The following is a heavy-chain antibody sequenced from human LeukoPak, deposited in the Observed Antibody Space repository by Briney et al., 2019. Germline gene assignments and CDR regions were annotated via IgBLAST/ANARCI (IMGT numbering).Heavy chain of an antibody. CDR1: GGYISTSNYY. D-gene: IGHD5-18*01. Sequence: SETLSLTCTVSGGYISTSNYYWGWIRQSPGKGLEWIGNICSGSTYYNPSLKSRVSLSIDTSMNQFSLKLSSVTAADTAVYYCARDSPGAKYSYGPRGYFDYWGQGTLVTVSS. J-gene: IGHJ4*02. CDR3: ARDSPGAKYSYGPRGYFDY. V-gene: IGHV4-39*07. CDR2: ICSGST.